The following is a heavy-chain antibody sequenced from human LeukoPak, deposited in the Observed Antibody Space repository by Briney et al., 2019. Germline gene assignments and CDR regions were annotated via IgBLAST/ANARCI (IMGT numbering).Heavy chain of an antibody. J-gene: IGHJ5*02. V-gene: IGHV1-18*01. CDR1: GYTFINYG. CDR2: ITTYNGNT. Sequence: ASVKVSCKASGYTFINYGITWVRQAPGQGLEWMGWITTYNGNTYYAQNFQGRVTMTADTSTSTAYMEVRSLRSDDTAVYYCARLSPPIASFCSGGTCYSGGFDPWGQGTPVTVSS. CDR3: ARLSPPIASFCSGGTCYSGGFDP. D-gene: IGHD2-15*01.